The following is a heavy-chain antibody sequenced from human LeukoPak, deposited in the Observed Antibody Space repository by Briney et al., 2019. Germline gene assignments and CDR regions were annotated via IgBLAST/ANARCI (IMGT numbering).Heavy chain of an antibody. CDR3: ARTTGYHYHMDV. D-gene: IGHD4-11*01. CDR1: GFTFSNAW. J-gene: IGHJ6*03. CDR2: ITGGGSTI. V-gene: IGHV3-11*04. Sequence: KPGGSLRLSCAASGFTFSNAWMSWVRQAPGKGLEWVAYITGGGSTIYYADSVQGRLTISRDNAKNSLFLQMNSLRVEDTAVYYCARTTGYHYHMDVWGNGTTVTIS.